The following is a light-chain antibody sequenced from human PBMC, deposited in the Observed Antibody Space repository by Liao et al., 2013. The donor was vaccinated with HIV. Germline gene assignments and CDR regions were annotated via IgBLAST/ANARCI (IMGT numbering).Light chain of an antibody. CDR2: YDN. J-gene: IGLJ2*01. V-gene: IGLV3-21*01. Sequence: SFVLSQPPSVSVAPGKTAKITCGGDNIGSRSVHWYQQKPGQAPMLVIFYDNDRPSGIPERFSGSNSGNMATLTIXGVEAGDEADYYCQVWDNSIDHRVFGGGTKLTVL. CDR1: NIGSRS. CDR3: QVWDNSIDHRV.